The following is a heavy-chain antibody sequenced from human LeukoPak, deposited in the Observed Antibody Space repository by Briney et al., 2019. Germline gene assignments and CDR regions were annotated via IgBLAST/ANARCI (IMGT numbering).Heavy chain of an antibody. CDR3: ARVPVADWNYVSWYFDL. J-gene: IGHJ2*01. CDR1: GDTFSSNSAA. V-gene: IGHV6-1*01. Sequence: SQTLSLTCAISGDTFSSNSAAWNWIRQSPSRGLEWLVRTYYRSKWYNDYAVSVKSRIPFTPDTSKNQLSLHLNSVTPEDTAVYYCARVPVADWNYVSWYFDLWGRGTLVTVSS. D-gene: IGHD1-7*01. CDR2: TYYRSKWYN.